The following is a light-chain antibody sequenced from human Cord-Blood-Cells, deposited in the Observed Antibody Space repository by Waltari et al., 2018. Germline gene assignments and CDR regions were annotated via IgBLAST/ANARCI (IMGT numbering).Light chain of an antibody. Sequence: QSALTQPASVSGSPGQSITISCTGTSSDVGSYNLVSCYQQPPGKAPRLQIYEGSTRPSWVSNRFSGSKSGNTASLTISGLQAEDEADYYCCSYAGISINWVFGGGTKLTVL. CDR3: CSYAGISINWV. CDR1: SSDVGSYNL. J-gene: IGLJ3*02. CDR2: EGS. V-gene: IGLV2-23*01.